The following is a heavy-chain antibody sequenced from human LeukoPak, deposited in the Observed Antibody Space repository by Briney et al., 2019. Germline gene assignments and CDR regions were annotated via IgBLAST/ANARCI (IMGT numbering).Heavy chain of an antibody. D-gene: IGHD3-22*01. J-gene: IGHJ5*02. Sequence: GGSLRLSCAASGFTFSSYWMSWVRQAPGKGLEWVANIKQDGSEKYYVDSVKGRFTISRDNAKNSLYLQMNSLRAEDTAVCYCARGRDYYDSRNWFDPWGQGTLVTVSS. V-gene: IGHV3-7*01. CDR2: IKQDGSEK. CDR3: ARGRDYYDSRNWFDP. CDR1: GFTFSSYW.